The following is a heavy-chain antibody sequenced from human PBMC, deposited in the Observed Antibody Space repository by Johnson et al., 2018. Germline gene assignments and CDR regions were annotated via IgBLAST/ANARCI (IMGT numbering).Heavy chain of an antibody. D-gene: IGHD3-22*01. J-gene: IGHJ4*02. CDR2: IYAGDSDT. V-gene: IGHV5-51*01. Sequence: VQLVQSGAAVKKPGESLRISCQGSGYTFSRHWIGWVRQIPGKGLEWMGMIYAGDSDTRYSPSFQGQVTMSADKSINTVYLQWSSLKASNTAMYYCARHLNFPDRCGFGYWGQGTLVTVSS. CDR3: ARHLNFPDRCGFGY. CDR1: GYTFSRHW.